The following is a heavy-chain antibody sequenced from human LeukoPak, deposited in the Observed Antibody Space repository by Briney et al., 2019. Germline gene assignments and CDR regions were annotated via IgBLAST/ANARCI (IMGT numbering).Heavy chain of an antibody. CDR2: IYRGGST. CDR1: LFIVSINY. V-gene: IGHV3-53*01. J-gene: IGHJ4*02. CDR3: ARERLLERLAFGREGSAFDY. Sequence: GGALRLSCAASLFIVSINYMSWVRQAPGKGLEWASVIYRGGSTFYAAPVQCRFTISRDNAKNSLYLQMNSLSAEDTAVYYCARERLLERLAFGREGSAFDYWGQGTLVTVSS. D-gene: IGHD1-1*01.